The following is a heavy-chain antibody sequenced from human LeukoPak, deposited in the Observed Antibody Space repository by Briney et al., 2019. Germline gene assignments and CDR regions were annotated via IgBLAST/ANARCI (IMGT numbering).Heavy chain of an antibody. D-gene: IGHD3-22*01. Sequence: QTGGSLRLSCAASGFTFSGYEMNWVRQAPGKGLDWVAYISSGSGTINYADSVKGRFTISRDNAKNSLYLQMNSLRAEDTAVYYCARERYDSSGAFDSWGQGTLVTVSS. J-gene: IGHJ4*02. CDR1: GFTFSGYE. V-gene: IGHV3-48*03. CDR2: ISSGSGTI. CDR3: ARERYDSSGAFDS.